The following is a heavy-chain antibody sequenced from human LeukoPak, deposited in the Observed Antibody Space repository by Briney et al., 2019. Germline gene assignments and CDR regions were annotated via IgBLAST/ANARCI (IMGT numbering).Heavy chain of an antibody. D-gene: IGHD3-9*01. CDR3: ARGNGYFDWLLSEGYFDY. V-gene: IGHV4-31*03. CDR2: IYYSGST. Sequence: PSETLSLTCTVSGGSIGSGGYYWSWIRQHPGKGLEWIGYIYYSGSTYYNPSLKSRVTISVDTSKNRFSLKLSSVTAADTAVYYCARGNGYFDWLLSEGYFDYWGQGTLVTVSS. CDR1: GGSIGSGGYY. J-gene: IGHJ4*02.